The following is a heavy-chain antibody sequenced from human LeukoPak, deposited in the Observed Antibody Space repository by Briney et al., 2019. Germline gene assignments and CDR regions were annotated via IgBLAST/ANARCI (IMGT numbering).Heavy chain of an antibody. CDR2: MNPNSGNT. CDR1: GYTFTSYD. CDR3: ARGMGYCSGGSCYSGYYGMDV. J-gene: IGHJ6*02. D-gene: IGHD2-15*01. V-gene: IGHV1-8*01. Sequence: ASVTVSCKASGYTFTSYDINWVRQATGQGLEWMGWMNPNSGNTAYAQKFQGRVTMTRNTSISTAYMELSSLRSEDTAVYYCARGMGYCSGGSCYSGYYGMDVWGQGTTVTVSS.